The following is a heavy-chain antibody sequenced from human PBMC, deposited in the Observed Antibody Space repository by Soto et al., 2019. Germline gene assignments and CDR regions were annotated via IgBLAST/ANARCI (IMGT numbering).Heavy chain of an antibody. J-gene: IGHJ6*02. Sequence: GGSLRLSCAASGFTFSSYSMNWVRQAPGKGLEWVSSISSSSSYIYYADSVKGRFTISRDNAKNSLYLQMNSLRAEDTAVYYCARDLITGTTGGMDVWGQGTTVTVSS. CDR2: ISSSSSYI. V-gene: IGHV3-21*01. CDR1: GFTFSSYS. D-gene: IGHD1-7*01. CDR3: ARDLITGTTGGMDV.